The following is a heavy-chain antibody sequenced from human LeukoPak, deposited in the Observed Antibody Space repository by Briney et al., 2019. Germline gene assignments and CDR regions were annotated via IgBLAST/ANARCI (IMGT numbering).Heavy chain of an antibody. D-gene: IGHD6-13*01. J-gene: IGHJ6*03. Sequence: ASVKVSCKASGYTFTAYYMHWVRQAPGQGLEWMGWINPNSGGTNYAQKFQGRVTMTRDTSITTVYMELSSLRSDDTAAYYCARDSSSWYRSYYYYMDVWGKGTTVTVSS. CDR1: GYTFTAYY. CDR3: ARDSSSWYRSYYYYMDV. CDR2: INPNSGGT. V-gene: IGHV1-2*02.